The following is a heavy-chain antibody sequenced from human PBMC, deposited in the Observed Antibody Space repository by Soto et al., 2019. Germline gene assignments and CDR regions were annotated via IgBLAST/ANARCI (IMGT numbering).Heavy chain of an antibody. D-gene: IGHD3-3*01. CDR3: ARGGGVGVAGSAAFDM. J-gene: IGHJ3*02. CDR1: GYPVTAYY. Sequence: QLHLVQSGAVVEKPGASVTVSCSASGYPVTAYYMHWVRQAPGRGLEWMGGINPATGAAKYTQTFRGRVTMTRDTSTSKVFMELSGLTSEDTAGFYCARGGGVGVAGSAAFDMWGQGTVVTVSS. CDR2: INPATGAA. V-gene: IGHV1-2*02.